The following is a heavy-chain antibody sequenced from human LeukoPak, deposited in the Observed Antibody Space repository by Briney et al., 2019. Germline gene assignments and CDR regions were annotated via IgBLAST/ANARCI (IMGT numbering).Heavy chain of an antibody. J-gene: IGHJ5*02. CDR1: GFTFSSYA. CDR3: SKDQGFGRFQCWFDP. D-gene: IGHD3-10*01. V-gene: IGHV3-23*01. CDR2: ISGSGGST. Sequence: GGSLRLSCAASGFTFSSYAMSWVRQAPGKGLEWVSAISGSGGSTYYADSVKGRFTISRDNSKNTLYLQMNSLRAEDTAVYYCSKDQGFGRFQCWFDPWGQGTLVTVSS.